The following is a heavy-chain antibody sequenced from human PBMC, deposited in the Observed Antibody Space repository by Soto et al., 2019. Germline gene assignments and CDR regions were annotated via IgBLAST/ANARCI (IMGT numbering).Heavy chain of an antibody. CDR3: AKKPPSSIQGWAFGMAV. CDR2: TFTGGST. D-gene: IGHD1-26*01. CDR1: GFSVTTNY. Sequence: EVQLVETGGGLIQPGGSLRLSCLASGFSVTTNYIIWARQPPGKGLEWVSTTFTGGSTHYADSVKGRFSISRDNSKNTVYLQMNNLRVEDTAVYYCAKKPPSSIQGWAFGMAVWGQGTTVSVSS. J-gene: IGHJ6*02. V-gene: IGHV3-53*02.